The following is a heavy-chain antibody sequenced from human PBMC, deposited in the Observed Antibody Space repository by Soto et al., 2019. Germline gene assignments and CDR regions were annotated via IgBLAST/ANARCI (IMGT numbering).Heavy chain of an antibody. Sequence: TLSLTCAISGDSVSSNSAAWNWIRQSPSRGLEWLGRTYYRSKWYNDYAVSVKSRITINPDTSKNQFSLQLNSVTPEDTAVYYCARAITMIVVTDCYYGMDVWGQGTTVTVSS. V-gene: IGHV6-1*01. CDR2: TYYRSKWYN. CDR1: GDSVSSNSAA. D-gene: IGHD3-22*01. J-gene: IGHJ6*02. CDR3: ARAITMIVVTDCYYGMDV.